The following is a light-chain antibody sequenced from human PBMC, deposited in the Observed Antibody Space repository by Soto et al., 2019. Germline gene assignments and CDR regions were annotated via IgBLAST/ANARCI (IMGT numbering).Light chain of an antibody. CDR3: SSYASSSTWV. CDR2: EVS. V-gene: IGLV2-14*01. CDR1: SSDVGVYNY. J-gene: IGLJ3*02. Sequence: QSVLTQPASVSGSPGPSITLSCTGTSSDVGVYNYVSWYQQHPGKAPRLIIYEVSYRPSGVSNRFSGSKSGNTASLTISGRQAEDEADYYCSSYASSSTWVFGGGTKLTVL.